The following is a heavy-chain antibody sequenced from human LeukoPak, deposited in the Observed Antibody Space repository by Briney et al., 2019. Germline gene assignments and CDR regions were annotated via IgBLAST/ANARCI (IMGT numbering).Heavy chain of an antibody. J-gene: IGHJ4*02. D-gene: IGHD5-18*01. CDR1: GYSIRNGYY. V-gene: IGHV4-38-2*01. Sequence: PSETLSLTCAVSGYSIRNGYYWGWIRQPPGMGLEWSGSIYYSGSSYYDPSLRSRVTISVDTSKNELSLKVSSVTAADTAVYYCARLWGHSYGYSDYWGQGTLVTVSS. CDR2: IYYSGSS. CDR3: ARLWGHSYGYSDY.